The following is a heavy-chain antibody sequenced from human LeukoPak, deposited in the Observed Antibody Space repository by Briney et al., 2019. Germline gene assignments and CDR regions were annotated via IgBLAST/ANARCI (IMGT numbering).Heavy chain of an antibody. J-gene: IGHJ3*02. CDR3: ARDATLFEEGDAFDI. CDR2: IYYSGST. Sequence: SETLSLTCTVSGGSISSYYWSWLRQPPGKGLEWIGYIYYSGSTNYNPSLKSRVTISVDTSKNQFSLKLSSVTAADTAVYYCARDATLFEEGDAFDIWGQGTMVTVSS. D-gene: IGHD2-21*01. V-gene: IGHV4-59*01. CDR1: GGSISSYY.